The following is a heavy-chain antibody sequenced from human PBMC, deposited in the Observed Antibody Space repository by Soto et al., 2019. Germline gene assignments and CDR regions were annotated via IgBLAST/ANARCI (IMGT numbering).Heavy chain of an antibody. V-gene: IGHV3-23*01. J-gene: IGHJ4*02. D-gene: IGHD6-13*01. CDR2: ISGSGSST. CDR1: GFTFSSCA. Sequence: EVQLLESGGGLVQPGGSLRLSCVASGFTFSSCAMTWVRQAPGKGLEWVAVISGSGSSTYSADSVKGRFTISRYNSKKTLYLEMNSLRADDTAVYYCAKLPGIAAAGTFDYWGQGTLVTVSS. CDR3: AKLPGIAAAGTFDY.